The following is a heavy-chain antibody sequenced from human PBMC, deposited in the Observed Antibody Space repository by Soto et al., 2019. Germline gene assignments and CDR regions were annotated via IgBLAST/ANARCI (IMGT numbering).Heavy chain of an antibody. J-gene: IGHJ3*02. D-gene: IGHD3-16*01. CDR2: IYYSGST. CDR1: GGSISTYY. V-gene: IGHV4-59*01. CDR3: ARDAGGRGNGAFDI. Sequence: SETLSLTCTVSGGSISTYYWSWMRQPPGKGLEWIGYIYYSGSTNSNPSLKSRVTISKDTSKNQLSLKLSSVTAADTAVYYCARDAGGRGNGAFDIWGQGTMVTVSS.